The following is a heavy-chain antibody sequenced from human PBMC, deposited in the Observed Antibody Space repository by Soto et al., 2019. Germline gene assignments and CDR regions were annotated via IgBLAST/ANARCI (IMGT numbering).Heavy chain of an antibody. D-gene: IGHD6-6*01. CDR1: GFTFRNFE. V-gene: IGHV3-48*03. Sequence: VHLVESGGGLVQPGGSLRLSCAASGFTFRNFEMNWVRQVPGKGLEWISYISSSGSKRYYADSVKGRFIVSRDNSNDSLLLEMTSLRDEDTGVYYCERDSIAAPNRFDTWGQGTLVTVSS. CDR3: ERDSIAAPNRFDT. CDR2: ISSSGSKR. J-gene: IGHJ5*02.